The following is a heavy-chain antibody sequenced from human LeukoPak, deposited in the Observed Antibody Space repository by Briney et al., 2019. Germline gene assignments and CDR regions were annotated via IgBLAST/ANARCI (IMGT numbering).Heavy chain of an antibody. CDR1: EFTFSSYS. CDR2: ITNSGNSK. D-gene: IGHD3-22*01. V-gene: IGHV3-48*01. J-gene: IGHJ4*02. CDR3: ARTRSSGYSTFDY. Sequence: GGSLRLPCAASEFTFSSYSMNWVRQAPGKGLEWVSYITNSGNSKSYADSVKGRFTISRDNTKNSLYLQMNGLRAEDTAVYYCARTRSSGYSTFDYWGQGILVTVSS.